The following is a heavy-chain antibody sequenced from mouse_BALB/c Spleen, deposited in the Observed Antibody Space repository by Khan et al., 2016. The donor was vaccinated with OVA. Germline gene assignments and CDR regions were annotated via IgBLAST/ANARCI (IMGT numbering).Heavy chain of an antibody. CDR2: ISSGGNYT. D-gene: IGHD2-2*01. Sequence: EVQGVESGGGLVKPGGSLKLSCAASGFTFSSYAMSWVRQTPEKRLEWVATISSGGNYTYYPDSVKGRFTISRDNAKNTLYLQMRRTRSEDTAMYYCARTGLRRGYFEVWGAGTTVTVSS. J-gene: IGHJ1*01. V-gene: IGHV5-9-3*01. CDR1: GFTFSSYA. CDR3: ARTGLRRGYFEV.